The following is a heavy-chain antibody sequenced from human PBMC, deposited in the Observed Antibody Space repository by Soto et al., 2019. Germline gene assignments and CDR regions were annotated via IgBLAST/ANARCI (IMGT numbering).Heavy chain of an antibody. CDR3: AGGGDY. D-gene: IGHD3-16*01. Sequence: EVQLLESGGGLVQPGGSLRLSCAASGFTFSSYEMNWVRQAPGKGLEWVSHISNSGNTIYYADSVKGRFTISRDNAKNSLYLQMDSLRAADTAVYYCAGGGDYWGQGALVTVSS. J-gene: IGHJ4*02. V-gene: IGHV3-48*03. CDR1: GFTFSSYE. CDR2: ISNSGNTI.